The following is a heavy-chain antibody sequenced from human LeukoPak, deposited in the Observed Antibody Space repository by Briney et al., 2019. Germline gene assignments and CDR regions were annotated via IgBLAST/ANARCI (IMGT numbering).Heavy chain of an antibody. J-gene: IGHJ6*02. CDR3: ARDNQQLSIKADDYYYYGMDV. CDR1: GFTFSSYS. CDR2: ISSSSSYI. V-gene: IGHV3-21*01. D-gene: IGHD6-13*01. Sequence: GGSLRLSCAASGFTFSSYSMNWVRQASGKGLEWVSSISSSSSYIYYADSVKGRFTISRDNAKNSLYLQMNSLRAEDTAVYYCARDNQQLSIKADDYYYYGMDVWGQGTTVTVSS.